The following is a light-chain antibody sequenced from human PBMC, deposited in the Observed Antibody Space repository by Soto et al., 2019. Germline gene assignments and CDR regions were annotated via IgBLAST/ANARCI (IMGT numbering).Light chain of an antibody. V-gene: IGLV4-69*01. CDR2: VNSDGNQ. CDR3: QTWGAGIVV. CDR1: RGHSSYA. Sequence: QLVLTQPPSASASPGASVKLTCTLSRGHSSYAIAWHQQQPEKGPRFLKKVNSDGNQNKGDGLPDRFSGSSSGAERYLTISSLQSEHEADYYCQTWGAGIVVFGGGTKRTVL. J-gene: IGLJ2*01.